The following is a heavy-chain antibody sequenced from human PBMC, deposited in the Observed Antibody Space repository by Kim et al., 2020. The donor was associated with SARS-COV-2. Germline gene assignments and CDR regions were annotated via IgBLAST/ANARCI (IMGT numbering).Heavy chain of an antibody. D-gene: IGHD2-2*01. Sequence: SVKVSCKASGGTFSSYAISWVRQAPGQGLEWMGRIIPILGIANYAQKFQGRVTITADKSTSTAYMELSSLRSEDTAVYYCARGSDIVVVPAAGMAFDIWGQGTMVTVSS. V-gene: IGHV1-69*04. CDR2: IIPILGIA. CDR3: ARGSDIVVVPAAGMAFDI. CDR1: GGTFSSYA. J-gene: IGHJ3*02.